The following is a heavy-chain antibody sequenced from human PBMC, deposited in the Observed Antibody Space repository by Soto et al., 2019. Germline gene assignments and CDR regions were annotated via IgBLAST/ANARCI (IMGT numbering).Heavy chain of an antibody. D-gene: IGHD2-8*01. CDR1: GYTFTSYG. V-gene: IGHV1-18*01. CDR2: ISAYNGNT. Sequence: ASVKVSCKASGYTFTSYGISWVRQAPGQGLEWMGWISAYNGNTNYAQKLQGRVTMNTDTSTSTAYMEQRSLRSDDTAVYYCARDSNGVCFDPWGQGTLVTVSS. CDR3: ARDSNGVCFDP. J-gene: IGHJ5*02.